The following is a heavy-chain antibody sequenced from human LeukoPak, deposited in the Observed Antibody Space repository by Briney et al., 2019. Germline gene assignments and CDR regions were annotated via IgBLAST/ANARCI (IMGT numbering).Heavy chain of an antibody. D-gene: IGHD4-17*01. V-gene: IGHV3-74*01. CDR1: GFTFNIYW. CDR2: INGDGSST. Sequence: GGSLRLSCAASGFTFNIYWMHWVRQAPGKGLVWVSRINGDGSSTTYADSVKGRFTISRDNAKNTLYLQMNSLRAEDTAVYYCARPQHGDLYAFDLWGQGTVVTVSS. J-gene: IGHJ3*01. CDR3: ARPQHGDLYAFDL.